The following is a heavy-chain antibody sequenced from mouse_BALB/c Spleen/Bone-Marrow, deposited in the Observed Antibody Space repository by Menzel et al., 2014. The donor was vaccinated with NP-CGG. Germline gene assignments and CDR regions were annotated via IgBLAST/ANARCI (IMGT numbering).Heavy chain of an antibody. D-gene: IGHD1-1*01. Sequence: VQLQQSGGGLVQPGGSLKVSCAASGFDFSRFWMSWVRQAPGKGLEWIGEINPDSSTINYTPSLKDKFITSRDSAKNTLYLQMSKVRSEDTALYYCARRYGSSYRYWYFDVWGAGTTVTVSS. J-gene: IGHJ1*01. CDR2: INPDSSTI. CDR3: ARRYGSSYRYWYFDV. CDR1: GFDFSRFW. V-gene: IGHV4-1*02.